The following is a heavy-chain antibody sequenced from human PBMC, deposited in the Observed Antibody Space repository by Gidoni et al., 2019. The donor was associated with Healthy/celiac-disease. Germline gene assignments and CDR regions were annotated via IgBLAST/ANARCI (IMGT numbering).Heavy chain of an antibody. Sequence: EVQLVESGGGLVKPGGSRRLSCAASGVTFRNAWMSWVRQAPGQGLEWVGRIKSKTDVATTDYAAPVKGRFTISRDDSKNTLYLKMNSRKTEDTAVYYCTTDPTFTLSLWELPFEIWGQGTMVTVSS. CDR2: IKSKTDVATT. J-gene: IGHJ3*02. CDR1: GVTFRNAW. CDR3: TTDPTFTLSLWELPFEI. V-gene: IGHV3-15*01. D-gene: IGHD1-26*01.